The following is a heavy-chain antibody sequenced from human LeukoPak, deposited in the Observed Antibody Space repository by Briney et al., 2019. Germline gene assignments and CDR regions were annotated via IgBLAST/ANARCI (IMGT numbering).Heavy chain of an antibody. CDR2: IYHSGST. CDR3: ARGRSYDYVWGSYRTRYYFDY. D-gene: IGHD3-16*02. V-gene: IGHV4-4*02. CDR1: GGSISSSNW. J-gene: IGHJ4*02. Sequence: SETLSLTCAVSGGSISSSNWWSWVRQPPGKGLEWIGEIYHSGSTNYNPSLKSRVTISVDTSKNQFSLKLSSVTAADTAVYYCARGRSYDYVWGSYRTRYYFDYWGQGTLVTVSS.